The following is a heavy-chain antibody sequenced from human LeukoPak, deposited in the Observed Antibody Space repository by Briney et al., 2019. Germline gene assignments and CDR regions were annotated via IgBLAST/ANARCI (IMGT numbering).Heavy chain of an antibody. V-gene: IGHV3-48*02. CDR3: AAPTSYYSFDY. Sequence: GGSLRLSCEASGFTFSAYSMNWVRQAPGKGLEWVSYISLSSSTIYYADSVKGRFTISRDNAKNSLYLQMNSLGDEDTAVYYCAAPTSYYSFDYWGQGTLVTASS. J-gene: IGHJ4*02. CDR2: ISLSSSTI. CDR1: GFTFSAYS. D-gene: IGHD2-21*01.